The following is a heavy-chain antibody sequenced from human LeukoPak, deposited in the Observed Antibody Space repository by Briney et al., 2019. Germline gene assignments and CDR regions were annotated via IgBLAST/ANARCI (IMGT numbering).Heavy chain of an antibody. V-gene: IGHV3-11*01. Sequence: PGGSLRLSCAASGFTFSDYYITWIRQSPGRGLEWLSYISPRDTYINYADSVKGRFTISRDDATNSLYLQLNSLRDEDTAVYYCTRDPRVVDVWGQGTRVTVSS. J-gene: IGHJ3*01. CDR2: ISPRDTYI. CDR3: TRDPRVVDV. CDR1: GFTFSDYY.